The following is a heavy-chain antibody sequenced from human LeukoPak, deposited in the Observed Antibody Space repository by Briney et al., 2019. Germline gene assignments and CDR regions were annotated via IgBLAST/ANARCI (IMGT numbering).Heavy chain of an antibody. CDR1: GYAFTGHY. J-gene: IGHJ4*02. Sequence: ASVKVSCKASGYAFTGHYIHWVRQAPGQGFQWMGRINPDTGGTIYAQKFQGRVTMTRDTSISTAYMELSRLISDDTALYYCARETYNATYWAVVDWGQGTLITVSS. V-gene: IGHV1-2*06. CDR2: INPDTGGT. D-gene: IGHD2-8*02. CDR3: ARETYNATYWAVVD.